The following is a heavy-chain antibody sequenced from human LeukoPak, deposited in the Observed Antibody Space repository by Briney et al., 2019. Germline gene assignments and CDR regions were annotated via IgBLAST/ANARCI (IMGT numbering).Heavy chain of an antibody. J-gene: IGHJ5*02. CDR3: ARGPTSWIQLWSTLFLFDP. CDR1: GGSISSSSYY. Sequence: TSETLSLTCTVSGGSISSSSYYWGWIRQPPGKGLEWIGSIYYSGSTYYNPSLKSRVTISVDTSKNQFSLKLSSVTAADTAVYYCARGPTSWIQLWSTLFLFDPWGQGTLVTVSS. V-gene: IGHV4-39*07. CDR2: IYYSGST. D-gene: IGHD5-18*01.